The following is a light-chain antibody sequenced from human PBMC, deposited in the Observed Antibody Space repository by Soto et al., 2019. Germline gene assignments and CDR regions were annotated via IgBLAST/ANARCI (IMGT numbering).Light chain of an antibody. V-gene: IGKV1-5*01. CDR2: DAS. Sequence: DIQMTQSPSTLSASVGDRVTITCRASQSISTWLAWYQQKPGKAPNLLIYDASNLESGVPSRFSGSGSGTEFTLTINSLQPDDFATYYCQQYHNYRTFGQGTKVEIK. J-gene: IGKJ1*01. CDR1: QSISTW. CDR3: QQYHNYRT.